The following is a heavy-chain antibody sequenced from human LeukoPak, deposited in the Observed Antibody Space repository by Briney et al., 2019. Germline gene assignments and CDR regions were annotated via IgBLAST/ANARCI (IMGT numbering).Heavy chain of an antibody. J-gene: IGHJ6*02. CDR2: INPSGGST. CDR1: GYNFISYY. CDR3: AREDVVLVDAVRYYYYGMDV. V-gene: IGHV1-46*01. D-gene: IGHD2-8*01. Sequence: ASAKVSCKASGYNFISYYMHWVRQAPGQGLEWMGIINPSGGSTSYAQKFQDRVTMTRDTSTSTVYMELSSLKSEDTAVYYCAREDVVLVDAVRYYYYGMDVWGQGTTVTVSS.